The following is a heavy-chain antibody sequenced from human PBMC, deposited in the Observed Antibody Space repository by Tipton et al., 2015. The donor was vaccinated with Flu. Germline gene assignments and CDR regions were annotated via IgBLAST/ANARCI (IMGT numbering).Heavy chain of an antibody. J-gene: IGHJ5*02. V-gene: IGHV1-8*01. CDR3: ARLGYDFWSDYSNWFDP. CDR1: GYTFTSYD. Sequence: QLVQSGPEVKKPGASVKVSCKASGYTFTSYDINWVRQATGQGLEWMGWMNPNSGNTGYAQKFQGRVTMTRNTSISTAYMELSSLRSEDTAVYYCARLGYDFWSDYSNWFDPWGQGTLVTVSS. CDR2: MNPNSGNT. D-gene: IGHD3-3*01.